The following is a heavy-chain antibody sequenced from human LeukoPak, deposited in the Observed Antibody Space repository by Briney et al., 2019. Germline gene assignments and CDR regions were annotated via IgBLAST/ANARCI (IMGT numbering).Heavy chain of an antibody. V-gene: IGHV3-21*01. J-gene: IGHJ4*02. CDR2: ISSSSSYI. CDR3: ARVRCSSTSCYGFDY. Sequence: GGSLRLSRAASGFTFSSYSMNWVRQAPGKGLEWVSSISSSSSYIYYADSVKGRFTISRDNAKNSLYLQMNSLRAEDTAVYYCARVRCSSTSCYGFDYWGQGTLVTVSS. CDR1: GFTFSSYS. D-gene: IGHD2-2*01.